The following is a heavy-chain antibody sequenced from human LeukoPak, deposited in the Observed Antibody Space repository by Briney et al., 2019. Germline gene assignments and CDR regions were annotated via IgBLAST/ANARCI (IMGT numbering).Heavy chain of an antibody. CDR1: GVSVSSSNF. CDR2: IYHSGST. J-gene: IGHJ4*02. D-gene: IGHD6-13*01. Sequence: PSGTLSLTCAVSGVSVSSSNFWTWVRQPPGKGLEWIGEIYHSGSTNYNPSLKSRVTISVDKSKNQFSLRLGSVTAADTAVYYCARDSAGRFLDYWGQGTLVTVSS. V-gene: IGHV4-4*02. CDR3: ARDSAGRFLDY.